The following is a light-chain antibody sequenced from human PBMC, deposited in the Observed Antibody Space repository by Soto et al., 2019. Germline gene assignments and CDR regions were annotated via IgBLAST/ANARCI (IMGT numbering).Light chain of an antibody. Sequence: ETVMTQSPATLSVSPGERATLSCRASQSVYSSLAWYQQKPGQAPRLLIYGASTRATGIPARFSGSGSGTEFTLTISRLQPEDFAVYYCQQYNNWLRTFGQGTKVEIK. CDR3: QQYNNWLRT. J-gene: IGKJ1*01. CDR2: GAS. V-gene: IGKV3-15*01. CDR1: QSVYSS.